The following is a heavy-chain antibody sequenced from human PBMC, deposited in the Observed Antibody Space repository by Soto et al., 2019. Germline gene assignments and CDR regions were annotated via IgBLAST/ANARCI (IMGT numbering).Heavy chain of an antibody. J-gene: IGHJ4*02. CDR1: GFTFSSRT. V-gene: IGHV3-NL1*01. Sequence: HPGGSLRLSCAASGFTFSSRTMHWVRRAPGKGLEWVSAINGSGSSISYADSVKGRFTISRDNSKNTLYLQMNSLRAEDTAVYYCARVWFGELSSPIIFDYWGQGTLVTVSS. D-gene: IGHD3-10*01. CDR3: ARVWFGELSSPIIFDY. CDR2: INGSGSSI.